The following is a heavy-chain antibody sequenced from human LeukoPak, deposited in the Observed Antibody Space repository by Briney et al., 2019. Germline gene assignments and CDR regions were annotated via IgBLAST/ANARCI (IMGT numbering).Heavy chain of an antibody. CDR3: ARDYGGNSIDY. CDR2: IKQDGSEK. Sequence: GGSLRLSCAVSGITFSSYWMSWVRQAPGKGLEWVANIKQDGSEKYYVDSVTGRFTISRDNAKNSLYLQMNSLRAEDTAVYYCARDYGGNSIDYWGQGTLVTVSS. J-gene: IGHJ4*02. D-gene: IGHD4-23*01. V-gene: IGHV3-7*01. CDR1: GITFSSYW.